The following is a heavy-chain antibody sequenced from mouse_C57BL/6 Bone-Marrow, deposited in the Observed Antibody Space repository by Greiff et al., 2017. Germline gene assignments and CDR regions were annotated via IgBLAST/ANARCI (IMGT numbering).Heavy chain of an antibody. CDR1: GYTFTSYW. V-gene: IGHV1-64*01. D-gene: IGHD2-2*01. Sequence: QVQLKQPGAELVKPGASVKLSCKASGYTFTSYWMHWVKQRPGQGLEWIGMIHPNSGSTNYNEKFKSKATLTVDKSSSTAYMQHSSLTSEDSAVDYCARWLPYYYAMDYWGQGTSVTVSS. J-gene: IGHJ4*01. CDR3: ARWLPYYYAMDY. CDR2: IHPNSGST.